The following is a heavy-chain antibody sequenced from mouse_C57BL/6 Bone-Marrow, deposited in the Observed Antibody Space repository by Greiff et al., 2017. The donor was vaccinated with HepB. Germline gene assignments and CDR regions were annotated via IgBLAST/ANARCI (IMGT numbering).Heavy chain of an antibody. V-gene: IGHV1-64*01. J-gene: IGHJ3*01. CDR2: IHPNSGST. CDR3: AEAWFAY. Sequence: QVHVKQSGAELVKPGASVKLSCKASGYTFTSYWMHWVKQRPGQGLEWIGMIHPNSGSTNYNEKFKSKATLTVDKSSSTAYMQLSSLTSEDSAVYYCAEAWFAYWGQGTLVTVSA. CDR1: GYTFTSYW.